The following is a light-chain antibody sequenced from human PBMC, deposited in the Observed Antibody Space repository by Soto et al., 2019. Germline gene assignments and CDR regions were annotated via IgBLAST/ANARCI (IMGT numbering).Light chain of an antibody. CDR2: GAP. V-gene: IGKV3-15*01. CDR3: QQYHKWPA. Sequence: EIVMTQSPATLSMSPGERATLPCRASQSVSSNLAWHQQKPGLAPRPLICGAPARATGVPARFSGSGSGTDFTLTINSLQSEDFAVCFCQQYHKWPAFGQGTKV. J-gene: IGKJ1*01. CDR1: QSVSSN.